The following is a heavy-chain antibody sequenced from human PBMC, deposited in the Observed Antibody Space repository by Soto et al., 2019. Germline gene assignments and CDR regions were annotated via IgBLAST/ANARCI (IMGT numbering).Heavy chain of an antibody. Sequence: QVQLQESGPGLVQPSQTLSLTCAVSGDSISRNDYYWHWIRQAPGRGLEWVGYIHYSGNTFYTPPLRVRTVTSVHRARNQFSLSLASMTVADAAIYYCARSTYGEGYPHFFDFWGRGALVTVSA. D-gene: IGHD3-16*02. J-gene: IGHJ4*02. CDR1: GDSISRNDYY. CDR2: IHYSGNT. CDR3: ARSTYGEGYPHFFDF. V-gene: IGHV4-30-4*08.